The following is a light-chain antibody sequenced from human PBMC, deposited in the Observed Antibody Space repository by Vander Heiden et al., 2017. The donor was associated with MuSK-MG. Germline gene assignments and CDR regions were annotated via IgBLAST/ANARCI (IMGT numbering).Light chain of an antibody. V-gene: IGLV1-40*01. CDR3: QSYDSSLRGSV. CDR1: SSNIGTGDD. J-gene: IGLJ1*01. Sequence: QSVLTQPPSVSGAPGQRVTISCTGSSSNIGTGDDVHWYQQFPGAAPKLLIYGNSNRPSGVPDRFSGSKSGTSASLAITGLQAEDEADYYCQSYDSSLRGSVFGTGTEVTVL. CDR2: GNS.